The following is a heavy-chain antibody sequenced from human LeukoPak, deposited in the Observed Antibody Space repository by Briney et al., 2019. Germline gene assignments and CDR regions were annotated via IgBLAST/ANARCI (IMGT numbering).Heavy chain of an antibody. D-gene: IGHD5-24*01. J-gene: IGHJ3*02. Sequence: GGSLRLSCAASGVTFSDYYMNWIRQAPGKGLEWVSYISSSSSTIYYADSVKGRFTISRDNAKNSLYLQMNSLRAEDTAVYYCAEMGALDIWGQGTMVTVSS. CDR2: ISSSSSTI. CDR1: GVTFSDYY. V-gene: IGHV3-11*04. CDR3: AEMGALDI.